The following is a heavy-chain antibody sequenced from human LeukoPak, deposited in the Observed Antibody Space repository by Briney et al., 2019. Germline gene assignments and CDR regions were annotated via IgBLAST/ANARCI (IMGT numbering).Heavy chain of an antibody. CDR3: AGADYSSSAYYYGMDV. CDR1: GGSISSYY. CDR2: IYYSGST. V-gene: IGHV4-59*01. Sequence: PSETLSLTCTVSGGSISSYYWSWIRQPPGKGLEWIGYIYYSGSTNYNPSLKSRVTISVDTSKNQFSLELNSVTAADTAVHYCAGADYSSSAYYYGMDVWGQGTTVTVSS. J-gene: IGHJ6*02. D-gene: IGHD6-6*01.